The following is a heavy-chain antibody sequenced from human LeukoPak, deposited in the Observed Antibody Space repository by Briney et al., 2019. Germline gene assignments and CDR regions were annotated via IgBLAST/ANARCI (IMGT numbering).Heavy chain of an antibody. J-gene: IGHJ4*02. CDR2: INPNSGGT. D-gene: IGHD3-16*01. Sequence: ASVKVSCKASGYTFTGYYMHWVRQAPGQGLEWMGRINPNSGGTNYAQKFQGRVTMTRDTSISTAYMELSRLRSDDTAVYYCARGGITFGGVIRQFDYWGQGTLVTVPS. CDR3: ARGGITFGGVIRQFDY. CDR1: GYTFTGYY. V-gene: IGHV1-2*06.